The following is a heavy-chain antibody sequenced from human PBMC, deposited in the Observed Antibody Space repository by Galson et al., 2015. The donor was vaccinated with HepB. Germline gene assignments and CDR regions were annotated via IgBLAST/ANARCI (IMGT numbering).Heavy chain of an antibody. J-gene: IGHJ4*02. V-gene: IGHV3-23*01. Sequence: SLRLSCAASGFTVSSNYMSWVRQAPGKGLEWVSTISGSGGGTYFADSVKGRFTISRDNSKNTLYLQMNSLRAEDTAVYYCAKITGSLDPFTSWGPGTLVTVAS. CDR1: GFTVSSNY. CDR2: ISGSGGGT. D-gene: IGHD2-15*01. CDR3: AKITGSLDPFTS.